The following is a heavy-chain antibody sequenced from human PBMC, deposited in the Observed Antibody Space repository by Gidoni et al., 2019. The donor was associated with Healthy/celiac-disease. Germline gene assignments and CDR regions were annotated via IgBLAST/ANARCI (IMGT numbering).Heavy chain of an antibody. J-gene: IGHJ4*02. CDR1: GYTFTSYY. Sequence: QVQLVQSGAEVKKPGASVKVSCKASGYTFTSYYMHWVRQAPGQGLEWMGIINPSGGSTSYAQKFQGRVTMTRDTSTSTVYMELSSLRSEDTAVYYCASTRQQGVSPPLWYYFDYWGQGTLVTVSS. V-gene: IGHV1-46*01. D-gene: IGHD3-10*01. CDR3: ASTRQQGVSPPLWYYFDY. CDR2: INPSGGST.